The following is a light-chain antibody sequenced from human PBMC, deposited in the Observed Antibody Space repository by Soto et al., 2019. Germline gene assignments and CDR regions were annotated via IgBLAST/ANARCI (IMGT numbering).Light chain of an antibody. CDR3: MQALQTPWT. J-gene: IGKJ1*01. Sequence: DLVMTQSPLSLPVTPGEPASISCRSSQSLLHSNGYNYLDWYLQKPGQSPQLLIYLGSNRASGVPDRFSGSGSGTDFTLKISRVEAEDVGVYYCMQALQTPWTFGQGTKVKIK. CDR1: QSLLHSNGYNY. V-gene: IGKV2-28*01. CDR2: LGS.